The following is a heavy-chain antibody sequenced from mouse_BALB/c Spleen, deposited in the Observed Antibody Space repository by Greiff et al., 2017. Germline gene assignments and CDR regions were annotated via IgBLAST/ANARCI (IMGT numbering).Heavy chain of an antibody. Sequence: EVKLMESGGGLVKPGGSLKLSCAASGFTFSSYTMSWVRQTPEKRLEWVATISSGGGNTYYPDSVKGRFTISRDNAKNNLYLQMSSLRSEDTALYYCARGGLFDYWGQGTTLTVSS. J-gene: IGHJ2*01. D-gene: IGHD3-1*01. V-gene: IGHV5-9*03. CDR2: ISSGGGNT. CDR1: GFTFSSYT. CDR3: ARGGLFDY.